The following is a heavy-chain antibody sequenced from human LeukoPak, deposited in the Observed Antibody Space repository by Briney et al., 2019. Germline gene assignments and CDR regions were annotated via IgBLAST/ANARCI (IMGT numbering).Heavy chain of an antibody. CDR2: INPSGST. CDR1: GGSFSGYY. Sequence: SETLSLTCAVYGGSFSGYYWSWIRQPPGKGLEWIGEINPSGSTNYNPSLKSRVTISGDTSKNQFSLKLSSVTAADTAVYYCARRVAERDDWGQGTLVTVSS. CDR3: ARRVAERDD. J-gene: IGHJ4*02. D-gene: IGHD1-1*01. V-gene: IGHV4-34*01.